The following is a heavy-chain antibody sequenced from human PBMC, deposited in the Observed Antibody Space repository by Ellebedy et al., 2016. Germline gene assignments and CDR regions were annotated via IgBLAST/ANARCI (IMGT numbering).Heavy chain of an antibody. CDR2: IFSNDEK. CDR3: ARIYRDSWSGYLDNYFDY. CDR1: GFSLSNARMG. Sequence: SGPTLVXPTATLTLTCTVSGFSLSNARMGVSWIRQPPGKALEWLAQIFSNDEKSYSTSLKSRLTISKDTSKSQVVLTMTKMDPVDTATYYCARIYRDSWSGYLDNYFDYWGQGTLVTVSS. J-gene: IGHJ4*02. D-gene: IGHD3-3*01. V-gene: IGHV2-26*01.